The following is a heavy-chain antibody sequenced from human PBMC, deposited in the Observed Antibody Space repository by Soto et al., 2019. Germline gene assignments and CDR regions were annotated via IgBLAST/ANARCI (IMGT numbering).Heavy chain of an antibody. D-gene: IGHD3-10*01. J-gene: IGHJ4*02. Sequence: GGSLRLSCAASGFSFSRFAIHWVRQAPGKGLEWVAVISKDGSVIYYADSVKGRFTISRDNSKSSLFLQVNSLTSEDTAVYHCARSRSGAVPDSLGFWGQGTLVTVSS. CDR1: GFSFSRFA. CDR2: ISKDGSVI. V-gene: IGHV3-30-3*01. CDR3: ARSRSGAVPDSLGF.